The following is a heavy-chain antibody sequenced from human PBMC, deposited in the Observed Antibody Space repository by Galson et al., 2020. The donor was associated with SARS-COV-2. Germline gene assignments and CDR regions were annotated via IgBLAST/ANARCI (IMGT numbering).Heavy chain of an antibody. CDR3: STISIGGVIGYVYDH. CDR2: VYYSGST. D-gene: IGHD3-16*01. V-gene: IGHV4-39*01. CDR1: GASISSVGYY. J-gene: IGHJ5*02. Sequence: SQTLSLTCTVSGASISSVGYYWGWVRQTPGRGLEWIGSVYYSGSTYYKPSFKSRVIISVDLSRNQFSLKLNSMTPADTAVYYCSTISIGGVIGYVYDHWGHGTLVTVSS.